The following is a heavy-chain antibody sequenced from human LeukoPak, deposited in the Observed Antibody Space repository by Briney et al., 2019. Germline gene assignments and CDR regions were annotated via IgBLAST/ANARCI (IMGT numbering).Heavy chain of an antibody. D-gene: IGHD3-3*01. CDR2: ISHDGDNK. Sequence: PGRSLRLSCAAPGFTFSGHAMHWLRQVPGKGLQWVLGISHDGDNKYYPDSVKGRFIVSRDNSKNTLSLEMNSLRAEDTGLYYCARVGSGPLRNYYDYWGQGTPVTVSS. CDR1: GFTFSGHA. CDR3: ARVGSGPLRNYYDY. V-gene: IGHV3-30-3*01. J-gene: IGHJ4*02.